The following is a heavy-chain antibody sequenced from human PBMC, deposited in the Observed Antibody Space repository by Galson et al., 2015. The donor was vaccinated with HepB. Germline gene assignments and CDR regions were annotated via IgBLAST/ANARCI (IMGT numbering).Heavy chain of an antibody. CDR1: GFTFSSYS. CDR2: ISSSSSYI. V-gene: IGHV3-21*01. Sequence: SLRLSCAASGFTFSSYSMNWVRQAPGKGLEWVSSISSSSSYIYYADSVKGRFTISRDNAKNSLYLQMNSLRAEDTAVYYCAREGGLIGWDWFDPWGQGTLVTVSS. CDR3: AREGGLIGWDWFDP. J-gene: IGHJ5*02. D-gene: IGHD3-16*01.